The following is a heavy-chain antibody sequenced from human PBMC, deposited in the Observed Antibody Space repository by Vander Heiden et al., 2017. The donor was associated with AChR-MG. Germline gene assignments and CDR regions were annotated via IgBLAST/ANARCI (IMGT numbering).Heavy chain of an antibody. CDR1: GYTFTDYY. Sequence: QAQLVQSGAEVKKPGASVRVSCKTSGYTFTDYYIHWVRQTPGQGPQWMGWIHPNSRGTNFAQKFQTRVTLTRDTSITTVYMELNSLTSDDTAVYYCARGVDWRLHPPNYFFDYWGQGTLITVSS. CDR2: IHPNSRGT. J-gene: IGHJ4*02. CDR3: ARGVDWRLHPPNYFFDY. V-gene: IGHV1-2*02. D-gene: IGHD3-3*01.